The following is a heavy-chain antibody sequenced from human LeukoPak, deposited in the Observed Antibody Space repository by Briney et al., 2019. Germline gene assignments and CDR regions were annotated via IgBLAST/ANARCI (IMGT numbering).Heavy chain of an antibody. J-gene: IGHJ4*02. CDR2: IYPGDSDT. D-gene: IGHD4/OR15-4a*01. CDR3: ARYSANDGGFDY. V-gene: IGHV5-51*01. Sequence: GESLKISCKGSGYTFTNYWIGWVRQMPGQGLEWMGIIYPGDSDTRYSPSFQGRVTISADKSINTAYLQWSSLKASDTVVYYCARYSANDGGFDYWGQGTLVTVSS. CDR1: GYTFTNYW.